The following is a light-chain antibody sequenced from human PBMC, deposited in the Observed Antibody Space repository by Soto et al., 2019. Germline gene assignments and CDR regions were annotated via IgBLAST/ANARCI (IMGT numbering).Light chain of an antibody. CDR1: LYISSY. CDR3: QQSYRTPTWT. J-gene: IGKJ1*01. Sequence: DIQLTQSPSSLSASVGDRVTITCRASLYISSYVNWYQQKPGKAPKLLIHGASNLQVGVPSRFSGSGSGTEFTLTISSLQPEDFAIYYCQQSYRTPTWTFGQGTKVEMK. CDR2: GAS. V-gene: IGKV1-39*01.